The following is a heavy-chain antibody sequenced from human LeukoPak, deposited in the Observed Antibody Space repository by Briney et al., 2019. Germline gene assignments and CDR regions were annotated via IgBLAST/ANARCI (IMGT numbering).Heavy chain of an antibody. V-gene: IGHV3-7*01. CDR3: ARHYYYYYMDV. CDR2: IKQDGSEK. J-gene: IGHJ6*03. CDR1: GFTFSSYW. Sequence: GGSLRLSCAASGFTFSSYWMTWVRQAPGKGLEWVANIKQDGSEKYYVDSVKGRFTISRDSAKNSLYLQMNNLRAEDTAVYYCARHYYYYYMDVWGKGTTVTVSS.